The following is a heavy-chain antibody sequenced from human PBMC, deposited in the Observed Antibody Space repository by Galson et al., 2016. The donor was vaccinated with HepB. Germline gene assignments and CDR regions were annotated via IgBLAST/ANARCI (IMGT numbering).Heavy chain of an antibody. CDR1: GFAFSSYW. J-gene: IGHJ5*02. D-gene: IGHD3-22*01. Sequence: SLRLSCAASGFAFSSYWMHWVRQAPGKGLVWVSRLNTDGRTTNYADSVKGRFTISRDNAKNTLYLQMDSLRVEDTGFYYCARGEKGYSEGASWGQGTLVTVSS. V-gene: IGHV3-74*01. CDR2: LNTDGRTT. CDR3: ARGEKGYSEGAS.